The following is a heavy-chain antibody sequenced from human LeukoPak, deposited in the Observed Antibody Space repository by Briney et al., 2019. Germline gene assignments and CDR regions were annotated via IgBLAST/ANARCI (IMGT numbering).Heavy chain of an antibody. CDR3: ARGFYGSKPVT. D-gene: IGHD3-10*01. V-gene: IGHV4-59*01. J-gene: IGHJ5*02. CDR1: GGSIRSY. CDR2: IYYSGST. Sequence: SETLSLTCTVSGGSIRSYWSWIRQPPGKGLEWIGYIYYSGSTNYNPSLKSRVTISVDTSKNQFSLKLSSVTAADTAVYYCARGFYGSKPVTWGQGTLVTVSS.